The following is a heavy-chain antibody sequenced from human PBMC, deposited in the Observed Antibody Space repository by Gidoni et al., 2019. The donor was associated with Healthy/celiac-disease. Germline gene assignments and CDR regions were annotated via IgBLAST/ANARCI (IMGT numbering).Heavy chain of an antibody. CDR1: GGYFSGYY. CDR2: INHSGST. V-gene: IGHV4-34*01. J-gene: IGHJ3*02. D-gene: IGHD4-17*01. CDR3: ARATVVIDAFDI. Sequence: QVQLQQWGAGLLKPSETLSLTCAVYGGYFSGYYWSWIRQPPGKGLEWIREINHSGSTNYNPSLKSRVTISVDTSKNQFSLKLSSVTAADTAVYYCARATVVIDAFDIWGQGTMVTVSS.